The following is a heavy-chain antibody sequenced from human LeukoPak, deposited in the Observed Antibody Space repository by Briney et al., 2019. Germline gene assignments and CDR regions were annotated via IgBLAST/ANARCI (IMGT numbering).Heavy chain of an antibody. J-gene: IGHJ4*02. CDR2: IYYSGST. CDR1: GGSISSYY. V-gene: IGHV4-59*01. CDR3: ARGITIFGVVEYYFGY. D-gene: IGHD3-3*01. Sequence: SETLSLTCTVSGGSISSYYWSWIRQPPGKGLEWVGYIYYSGSTNYNPSLKSRVTISVDTSKNQFSLKLSSVTAADTAVYYCARGITIFGVVEYYFGYWGQGTLVTVSS.